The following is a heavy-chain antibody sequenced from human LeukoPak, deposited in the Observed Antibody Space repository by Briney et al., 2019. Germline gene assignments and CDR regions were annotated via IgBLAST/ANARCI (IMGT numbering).Heavy chain of an antibody. CDR3: AKLAGYSSSWAGTNDY. V-gene: IGHV3-30*18. CDR1: GFTFSSYG. J-gene: IGHJ4*02. CDR2: ISYDGSNK. D-gene: IGHD6-13*01. Sequence: PGGSLRLSCAASGFTFSSYGMHWVRQAPGKGLEWVAVISYDGSNKYYADSVKGRFTISRDNSKNTLYLQMNSLRAEDTAVYYCAKLAGYSSSWAGTNDYWGQGTLVTVSS.